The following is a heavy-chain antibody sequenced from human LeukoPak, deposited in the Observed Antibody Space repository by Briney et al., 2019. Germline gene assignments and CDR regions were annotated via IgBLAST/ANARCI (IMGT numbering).Heavy chain of an antibody. D-gene: IGHD3-10*01. CDR2: IYHSGST. J-gene: IGHJ5*02. V-gene: IGHV4-30-2*01. CDR1: GGSISSGGYS. Sequence: PSETLSLTCAVSGGSISSGGYSWRWIRQPPGKGLEWIGYIYHSGSTYYNPSLKSRVTISVDRSKNQFSLKLSSVTAADTAVYYCARGPVLLWFGELLPNWFDPWGQGTLVTVSS. CDR3: ARGPVLLWFGELLPNWFDP.